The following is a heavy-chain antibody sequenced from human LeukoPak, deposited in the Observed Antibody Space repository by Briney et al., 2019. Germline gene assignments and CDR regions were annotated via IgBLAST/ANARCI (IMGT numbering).Heavy chain of an antibody. Sequence: ASVKVSCKVSDHTLNQVAIHWVRQAPRKGPEWMGGYDPEEGVTIYAEKFQDRVAMIEDTSTETAYMELSSLRYADTAVYFCVTMKQDRYDSRGPFDSWGQGSLVTVSS. CDR2: YDPEEGVT. J-gene: IGHJ4*02. CDR1: DHTLNQVA. V-gene: IGHV1-24*01. CDR3: VTMKQDRYDSRGPFDS. D-gene: IGHD3-22*01.